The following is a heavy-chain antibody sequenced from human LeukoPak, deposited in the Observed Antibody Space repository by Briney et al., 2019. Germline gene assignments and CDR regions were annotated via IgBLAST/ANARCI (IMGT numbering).Heavy chain of an antibody. Sequence: GGSLRLSCAASGFTFSNHGMHWVRQAPGQGLEWVAFVGNDDTNKYYADSVKGRFTISRDNSRTTLYLQMNNLRADETAVYYCAKDLGKYSTSWSDYWGQGTLVIVSS. CDR2: VGNDDTNK. D-gene: IGHD6-13*01. J-gene: IGHJ4*02. CDR1: GFTFSNHG. V-gene: IGHV3-30*02. CDR3: AKDLGKYSTSWSDY.